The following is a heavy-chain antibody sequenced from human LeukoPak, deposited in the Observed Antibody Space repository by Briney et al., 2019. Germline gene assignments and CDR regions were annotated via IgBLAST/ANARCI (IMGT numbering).Heavy chain of an antibody. J-gene: IGHJ4*02. V-gene: IGHV3-23*01. D-gene: IGHD3-10*01. CDR3: AKGYYGSGSYLFGY. CDR1: GFTFSSYG. CDR2: ISGSGGST. Sequence: GGTLRLSCAASGFTFSSYGMSWVRQAPGKGLEWVSSISGSGGSTYYADSVKGRFTISRDNSKNTPYLQMNSLRAEDTAVYYCAKGYYGSGSYLFGYWGQGTLVTVSA.